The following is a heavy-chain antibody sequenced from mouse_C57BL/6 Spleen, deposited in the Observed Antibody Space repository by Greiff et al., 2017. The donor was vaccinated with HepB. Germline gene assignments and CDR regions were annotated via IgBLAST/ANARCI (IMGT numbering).Heavy chain of an antibody. V-gene: IGHV1-26*01. CDR3: AKRDYGNYERGAMDY. CDR1: GYTFTDYY. D-gene: IGHD2-1*01. CDR2: INPNNGGT. J-gene: IGHJ4*01. Sequence: VQLQQSGPELVKPGASVKISCKASGYTFTDYYMNWVKQSHGKSLEWIGDINPNNGGTSYNQKFKGKATLTVDKSSSTAYMELRSLTSEDSAVYYCAKRDYGNYERGAMDYWGQGTSVTVSS.